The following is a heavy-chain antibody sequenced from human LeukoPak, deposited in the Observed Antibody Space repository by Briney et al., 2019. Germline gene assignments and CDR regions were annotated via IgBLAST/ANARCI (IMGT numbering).Heavy chain of an antibody. D-gene: IGHD6-19*01. V-gene: IGHV3-7*01. J-gene: IGHJ4*02. CDR1: GFTFSSYW. CDR2: IKEDGSET. CDR3: ARVGGSSSCPDY. Sequence: PGGSLRLSCAASGFTFSSYWMSWVRQAPGKGLEWVANIKEDGSETYYVDSVKGRFTISRDNAKNLLYLEMNSLRAEDAALYYCARVGGSSSCPDYWGQGTLVTVSS.